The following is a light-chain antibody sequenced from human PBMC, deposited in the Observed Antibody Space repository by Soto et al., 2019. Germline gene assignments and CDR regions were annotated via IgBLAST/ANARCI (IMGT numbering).Light chain of an antibody. J-gene: IGKJ1*01. CDR1: QSVSSY. CDR3: QQRRYWPVT. V-gene: IGKV3-11*01. CDR2: DAS. Sequence: ESVLTHSPAILSMSPGERATLSCRASQSVSSYFAWYQQKPGQAPRLLIYDASNRATGVPARFSGSGSGTDFTLTISSLEPEDLAVYYYQQRRYWPVTFGQGTKVDIK.